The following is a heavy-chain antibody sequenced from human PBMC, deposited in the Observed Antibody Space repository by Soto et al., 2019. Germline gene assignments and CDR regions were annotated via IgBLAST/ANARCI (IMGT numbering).Heavy chain of an antibody. CDR1: GFTFSSCA. Sequence: PGGSLRLSCAASGFTFSSCAMGWVRQAPGKGLEWVSDIIDSGGSTYYADAVKGRFTISRDNSKNTLYLQMNSLRAEDTAVYYCAKDESAGYYYFDYWGQGTLVTVSS. CDR3: AKDESAGYYYFDY. J-gene: IGHJ4*02. D-gene: IGHD3-9*01. V-gene: IGHV3-23*01. CDR2: IIDSGGST.